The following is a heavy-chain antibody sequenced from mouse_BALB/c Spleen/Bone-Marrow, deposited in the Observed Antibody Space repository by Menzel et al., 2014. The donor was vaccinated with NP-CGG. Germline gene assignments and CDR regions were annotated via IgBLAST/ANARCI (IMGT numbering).Heavy chain of an antibody. J-gene: IGHJ4*01. D-gene: IGHD3-1*01. Sequence: LQQPGGGLVQPGGSLKLSCAASGFTFSSYSMSWVRQTPEKRLEWVAYISNGGGSTYYPDTIKGRFTISRDNAKNTLYLQMSSLKSEDTAMYYCARQLGLRVDYWGQGSSVTVSS. CDR3: ARQLGLRVDY. CDR2: ISNGGGST. V-gene: IGHV5-12-2*01. CDR1: GFTFSSYS.